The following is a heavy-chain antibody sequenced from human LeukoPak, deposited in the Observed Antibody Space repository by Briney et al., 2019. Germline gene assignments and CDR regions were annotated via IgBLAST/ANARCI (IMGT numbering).Heavy chain of an antibody. CDR3: ARSGRYSSSSSYYYMDV. CDR1: GYSFTSYW. D-gene: IGHD6-13*01. J-gene: IGHJ6*03. V-gene: IGHV5-51*01. CDR2: IYPGDSDT. Sequence: GESLKISCKGSGYSFTSYWIVRVRQMPGKGLEWMGIIYPGDSDTRYSPSFQGQVTISADKSISTAYLQWSSLKASDTVMYYCARSGRYSSSSSYYYMDVWGKGTTVTVSS.